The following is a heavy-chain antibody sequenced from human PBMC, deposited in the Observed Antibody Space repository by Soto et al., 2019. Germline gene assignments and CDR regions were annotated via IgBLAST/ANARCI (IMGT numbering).Heavy chain of an antibody. CDR2: IIPIFGTA. CDR1: GGTFSSYA. D-gene: IGHD3-3*01. J-gene: IGHJ5*02. CDR3: ARGHIWSGSHSWFHP. V-gene: IGHV1-69*06. Sequence: SSVKVSCKASGGTFSSYAISWVRQAPGQGLEWMGGIIPIFGTANYAQKFQGRVTITADKSTSTAYMELSSLRSEDTAGYYCARGHIWSGSHSWFHPWGHGTLVTVSS.